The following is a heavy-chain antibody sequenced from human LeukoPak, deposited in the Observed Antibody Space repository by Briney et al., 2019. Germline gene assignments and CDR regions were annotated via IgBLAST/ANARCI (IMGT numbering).Heavy chain of an antibody. J-gene: IGHJ4*02. Sequence: KTGGSLRLSCTASGFTFGDYAMSWFRQAPGKGLEWIGFIRSKAYGGTTENAASVKGRFTISRDDSKSIAYLQMNSLKTEDTAVYYCSRLKVGATIATYWGQGTLVTVSS. D-gene: IGHD1-26*01. CDR3: SRLKVGATIATY. CDR2: IRSKAYGGTT. CDR1: GFTFGDYA. V-gene: IGHV3-49*05.